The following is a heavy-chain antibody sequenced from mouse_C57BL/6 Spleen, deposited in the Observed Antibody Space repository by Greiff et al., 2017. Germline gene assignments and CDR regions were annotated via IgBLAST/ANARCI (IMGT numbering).Heavy chain of an antibody. D-gene: IGHD1-1*01. CDR2: INPNNGGT. Sequence: EVQLQQSGPELVKPGASVKISCKASGYTFTDYYMNWVKQSHGKSLEWIGDINPNNGGTSYNQKFKGKATLTVDKSSSTAYMELRSLTSEDSAVYYCARPAHYGSSKGFDYWGQGTTLTVSS. CDR1: GYTFTDYY. V-gene: IGHV1-26*01. J-gene: IGHJ2*01. CDR3: ARPAHYGSSKGFDY.